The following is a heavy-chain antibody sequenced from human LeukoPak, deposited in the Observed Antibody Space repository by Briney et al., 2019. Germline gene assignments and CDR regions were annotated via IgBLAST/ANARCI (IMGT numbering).Heavy chain of an antibody. CDR2: ISSSSSYT. Sequence: GGSLRLSCAASGFTFSDYYMSWIRQAPGKGLEWVSYISSSSSYTNYADSVKGRFTISRDNAKNSLYLQMNSLRAEDAAVYYCARVAYGYSVDYWGQGTLVTVPS. CDR3: ARVAYGYSVDY. J-gene: IGHJ4*02. CDR1: GFTFSDYY. V-gene: IGHV3-11*06. D-gene: IGHD5-18*01.